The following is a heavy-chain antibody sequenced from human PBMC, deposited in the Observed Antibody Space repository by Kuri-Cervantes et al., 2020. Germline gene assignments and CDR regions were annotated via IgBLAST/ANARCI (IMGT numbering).Heavy chain of an antibody. J-gene: IGHJ2*01. Sequence: SETLSLTCTVSGGSISSYYWSWIRQPPGKGLEWIGYIYYSGSTNYNPSLKSRVTISVDTSKNQFSLKLSSVTAADTAVYYCARVPYDSSGYHRNYWYFDLWGRGTLVTVSS. CDR2: IYYSGST. CDR1: GGSISSYY. D-gene: IGHD3-22*01. V-gene: IGHV4-59*13. CDR3: ARVPYDSSGYHRNYWYFDL.